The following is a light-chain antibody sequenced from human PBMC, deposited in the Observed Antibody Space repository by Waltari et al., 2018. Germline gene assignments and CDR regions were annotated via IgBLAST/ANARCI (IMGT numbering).Light chain of an antibody. CDR2: EVN. Sequence: QSALTQPPSASGSPGQSVTISCTGTSRAVGGSKYVSWYQQHPGKAPRLIIYEVNRRPSGVPDRFSGSKSGNTASLTVSGLQAEDEADYYCSSYAVSNNLLFGGGTKLTVL. V-gene: IGLV2-8*01. J-gene: IGLJ2*01. CDR3: SSYAVSNNLL. CDR1: SRAVGGSKY.